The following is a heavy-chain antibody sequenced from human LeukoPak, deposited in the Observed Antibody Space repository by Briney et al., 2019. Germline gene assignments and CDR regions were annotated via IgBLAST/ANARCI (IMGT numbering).Heavy chain of an antibody. CDR1: GGSISSYY. CDR3: AREATVATGDYFDY. J-gene: IGHJ4*02. Sequence: SETLSLTCTASGGSISSYYWSWIRQPPGKGLEWIGYIYYSGSTNYNPSLKSRVTISVDTSKNQFSLKLSSVTAADTAVYYCAREATVATGDYFDYWGQGTLVTVSS. D-gene: IGHD4-23*01. V-gene: IGHV4-59*01. CDR2: IYYSGST.